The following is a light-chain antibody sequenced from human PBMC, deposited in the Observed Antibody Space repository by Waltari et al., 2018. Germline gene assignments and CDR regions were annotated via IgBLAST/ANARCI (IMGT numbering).Light chain of an antibody. CDR1: QSVSSY. CDR3: QQRSNWPPWT. V-gene: IGKV3-11*01. CDR2: DAS. Sequence: EIVLTQSPATLSLSPGERATLSCRASQSVSSYLAWYQQKPGQAPRLLIYDASNRATGIPARFSGSGSGTDVTLTISSLEPVDFAVYYCQQRSNWPPWTFGQGTKVEIK. J-gene: IGKJ1*01.